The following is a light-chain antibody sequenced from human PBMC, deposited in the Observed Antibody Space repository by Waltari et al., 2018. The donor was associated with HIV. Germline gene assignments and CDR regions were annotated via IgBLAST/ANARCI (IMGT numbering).Light chain of an antibody. V-gene: IGLV8-61*01. Sequence: QTVVTQEPSFSVSPGATVTLTCGLRPGSVSTTYYPSWYQQTPAQAPRTLIYNTESRPSGVPDRFSGSIVGDKAVLTSTGAQADDECDYYCALYMGSGVWVFGGGTTLTVL. J-gene: IGLJ3*02. CDR1: PGSVSTTYY. CDR2: NTE. CDR3: ALYMGSGVWV.